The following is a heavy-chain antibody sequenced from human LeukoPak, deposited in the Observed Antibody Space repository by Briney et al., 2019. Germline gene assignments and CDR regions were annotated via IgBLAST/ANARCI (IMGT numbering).Heavy chain of an antibody. CDR1: GYTFNNYY. J-gene: IGHJ4*02. D-gene: IGHD1-7*01. CDR2: INPSGGST. CDR3: ARDKRSWNYVLDY. V-gene: IGHV1-46*02. Sequence: ASVKVSCKASGYTFNNYYMHWVRQAPGQGLEWMGLINPSGGSTDYAQKFQGKLTVTSDTSTSTVHMELSSLRPEDTAVYYCARDKRSWNYVLDYWGQGTLVTVSS.